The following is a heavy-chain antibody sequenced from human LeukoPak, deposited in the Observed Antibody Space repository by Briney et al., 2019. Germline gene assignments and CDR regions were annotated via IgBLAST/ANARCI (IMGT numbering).Heavy chain of an antibody. Sequence: GESLKISCKGSGYSFTSYWIGWVRQMPGKGLEWMGIIYPGDSDTRYSPSFQGQVTISADKSISTAYLQWSSLKASDTAMYYCXXXXYYDSSEGNPGAFDIWGQGTMVTVSS. CDR1: GYSFTSYW. CDR3: XXXXYYDSSEGNPGAFDI. V-gene: IGHV5-51*01. J-gene: IGHJ3*02. D-gene: IGHD3-22*01. CDR2: IYPGDSDT.